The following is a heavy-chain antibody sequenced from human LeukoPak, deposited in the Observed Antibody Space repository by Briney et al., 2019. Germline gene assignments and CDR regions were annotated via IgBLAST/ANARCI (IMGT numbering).Heavy chain of an antibody. V-gene: IGHV3-74*01. CDR3: AKAIDY. Sequence: GGSLRLSCAASGFTFSSHWMHWVRQAPGKGLVWVSRINSGGSSTSYGGPVEGRFTISRDNAKNTLYLQMNSLRAEDTAVYYCAKAIDYWGQGTLVTVSS. CDR1: GFTFSSHW. CDR2: INSGGSST. J-gene: IGHJ4*02.